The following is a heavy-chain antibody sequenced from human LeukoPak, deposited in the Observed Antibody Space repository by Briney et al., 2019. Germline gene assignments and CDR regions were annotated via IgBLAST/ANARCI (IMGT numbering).Heavy chain of an antibody. CDR1: GGSISSGSYY. V-gene: IGHV4-61*02. J-gene: IGHJ4*02. Sequence: SQTLSLTCTVSGGSISSGSYYWSWIRQPAGKGLERIGRIYTSGSTNYNPSLKSRVTISVDTSKNQFSLKLSSVTAADTAVYYCARASGAAAGTVDYWGQGTLVTVSS. CDR2: IYTSGST. CDR3: ARASGAAAGTVDY. D-gene: IGHD6-13*01.